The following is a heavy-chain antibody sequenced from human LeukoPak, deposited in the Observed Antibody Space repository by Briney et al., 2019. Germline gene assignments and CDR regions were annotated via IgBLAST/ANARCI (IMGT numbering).Heavy chain of an antibody. CDR1: GFTLSSYE. D-gene: IGHD1-14*01. CDR2: ISSSGSTI. J-gene: IGHJ3*02. Sequence: PGGSLRLSCAASGFTLSSYEMNWVRQAPGKGLEWVSYISSSGSTIYYADSVKGRFTISRDNAKNTLYLQMNSLRAEDTAVYYCASLYNNDAFDIWGQGTMVTVSS. V-gene: IGHV3-48*03. CDR3: ASLYNNDAFDI.